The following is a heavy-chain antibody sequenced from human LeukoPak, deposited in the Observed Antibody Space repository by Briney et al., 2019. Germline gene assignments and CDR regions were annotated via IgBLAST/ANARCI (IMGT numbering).Heavy chain of an antibody. V-gene: IGHV3-23*01. CDR1: GFTFSSYG. CDR3: AKDGVQGSFTVAYLDY. CDR2: ISGSGGST. J-gene: IGHJ4*02. Sequence: GGTLRLSCAASGFTFSSYGMSWVRQAPGKGLEWVSAISGSGGSTYYADSVKGRFTISRDNSKNTLYLQMNSLRAEDTAVYYCAKDGVQGSFTVAYLDYWGQGTLVTVSS. D-gene: IGHD3-10*01.